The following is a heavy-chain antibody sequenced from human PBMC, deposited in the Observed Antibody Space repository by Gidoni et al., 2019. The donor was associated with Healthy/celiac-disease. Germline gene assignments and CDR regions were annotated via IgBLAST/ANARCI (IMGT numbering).Heavy chain of an antibody. D-gene: IGHD1-26*01. J-gene: IGHJ5*02. V-gene: IGHV3-23*01. CDR3: AKGLPGGVGATPPFVPGP. CDR1: GFTFSSYA. Sequence: EVQLLESGGGLVQPGGSLRLSCAASGFTFSSYARSGVRQAPGKGLEWVSAISGSGGSTYYADSVKGRFTISRDNSKNTLYLQMNSLRAEDTAVYYCAKGLPGGVGATPPFVPGPWGQGTLVTVSS. CDR2: ISGSGGST.